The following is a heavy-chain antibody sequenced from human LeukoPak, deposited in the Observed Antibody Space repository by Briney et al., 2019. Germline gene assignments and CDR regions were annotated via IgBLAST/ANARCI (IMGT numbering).Heavy chain of an antibody. CDR2: VYHGGNT. Sequence: PSETLSLTCTVSGGSISSYYWGWIRQPPGKGLEFIGSVYHGGNTYYKASLKSRVTISVDTSKNQFSLKLSSVTAADTAMYYCAREVADYGGYYYYHYMDVWGKGTTVTISS. CDR3: AREVADYGGYYYYHYMDV. CDR1: GGSISSYY. D-gene: IGHD4-23*01. J-gene: IGHJ6*03. V-gene: IGHV4-39*07.